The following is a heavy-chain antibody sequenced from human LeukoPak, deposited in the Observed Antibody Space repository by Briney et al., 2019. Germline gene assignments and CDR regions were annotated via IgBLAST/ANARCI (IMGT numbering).Heavy chain of an antibody. D-gene: IGHD1-1*01. CDR2: IKEDGSAK. CDR3: ARVNPGTTVANY. Sequence: GGSLRLSCAASGFIFSSYWMNWVRQAPGKGLEWVANIKEDGSAKYYVDSVKGRFTISRDNAKNSLYLQMNSLRAEDTAVYYCARVNPGTTVANYWGQGTLVTVSS. V-gene: IGHV3-7*02. CDR1: GFIFSSYW. J-gene: IGHJ4*02.